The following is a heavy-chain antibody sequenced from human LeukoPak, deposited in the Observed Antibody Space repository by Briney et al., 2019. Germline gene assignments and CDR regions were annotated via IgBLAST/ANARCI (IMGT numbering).Heavy chain of an antibody. CDR3: ARDHYDSSGSFDY. D-gene: IGHD3-22*01. J-gene: IGHJ4*02. CDR2: ISGSGGST. CDR1: GFTFSSYA. Sequence: GGSLRLSCAASGFTFSSYAMSWVRQAPGKGLEWVSAISGSGGSTYYADSVKGRFTISRDNAKNSLYLQMNSLRAEDTAVYYCARDHYDSSGSFDYWGQGTLVTVSS. V-gene: IGHV3-23*01.